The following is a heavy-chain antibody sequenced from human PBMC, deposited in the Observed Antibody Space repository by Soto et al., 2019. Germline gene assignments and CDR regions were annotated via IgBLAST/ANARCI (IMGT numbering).Heavy chain of an antibody. CDR1: GGTFSRYT. V-gene: IGHV1-69*02. CDR3: ASHFTGVLVLGTSPPGGDNYGWDV. D-gene: IGHD2-8*02. Sequence: QVQLVQSGAEVKKPGSSVKVSCKASGGTFSRYTFTWVRQAPGQGLEWMGRIIPILDIPNYAQNFQGRVTMTADKYTSTANMELSSLRSDDTAVYYCASHFTGVLVLGTSPPGGDNYGWDVWGQGTTVTVSS. CDR2: IIPILDIP. J-gene: IGHJ6*02.